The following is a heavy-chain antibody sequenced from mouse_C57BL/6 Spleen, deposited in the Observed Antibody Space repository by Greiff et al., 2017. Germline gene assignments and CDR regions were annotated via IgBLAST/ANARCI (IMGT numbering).Heavy chain of an antibody. Sequence: DVMLVESGGGLVKPGGSLKLSCAASGFTFSDYGMHWVRQAPEKGLEWVAYISSGSSTIYYADTVKGRFTISRDNAKNTLFLQMTSLRSEDTAMYYCARPYYYGSSYDWYFDGGGTGTTVTVSS. CDR1: GFTFSDYG. J-gene: IGHJ1*03. D-gene: IGHD1-1*01. CDR3: ARPYYYGSSYDWYFDG. V-gene: IGHV5-17*01. CDR2: ISSGSSTI.